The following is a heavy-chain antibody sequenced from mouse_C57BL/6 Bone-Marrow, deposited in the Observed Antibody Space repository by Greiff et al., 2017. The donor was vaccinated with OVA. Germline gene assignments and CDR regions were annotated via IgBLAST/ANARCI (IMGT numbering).Heavy chain of an antibody. D-gene: IGHD1-1*01. J-gene: IGHJ4*01. CDR2: IYPGSGRT. Sequence: QVQLKQPGAELVKPGASVKMSCKASGYTFTSYWITWVKQRPGQGLEWIGDIYPGSGRTNYNEKFKSKDTLTVDTSSSTAYMQLSSLTSEDSAVYYCARSGITTVEGDFAMDYWGQGTSVTVSS. V-gene: IGHV1-55*01. CDR3: ARSGITTVEGDFAMDY. CDR1: GYTFTSYW.